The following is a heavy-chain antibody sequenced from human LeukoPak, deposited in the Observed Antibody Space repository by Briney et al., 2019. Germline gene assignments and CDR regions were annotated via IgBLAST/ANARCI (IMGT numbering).Heavy chain of an antibody. CDR2: INPSNGDT. D-gene: IGHD3-10*01. Sequence: GASVKVSCKASGYTFTSYYMHWVRQALGQGLEWMGIINPSNGDTTYAQKFQGRVTLTRDTSTTTVYMELSSLRSEDTAVYYCARDYHGSGSLTTFDYWGQGTLVTVSS. CDR3: ARDYHGSGSLTTFDY. J-gene: IGHJ4*02. V-gene: IGHV1-46*01. CDR1: GYTFTSYY.